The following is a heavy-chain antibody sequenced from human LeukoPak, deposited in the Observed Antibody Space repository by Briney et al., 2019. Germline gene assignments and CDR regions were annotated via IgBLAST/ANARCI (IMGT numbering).Heavy chain of an antibody. V-gene: IGHV4-61*02. CDR2: MYIGGRT. Sequence: ASETLSLTCTVTGTSIRSGSYYWNWIRQAAGKGLEWLGRMYIGGRTTYNPSLKSRVTISLDTTENQFSLRPRSVTAADTAVYYCAREGIAVADTYYYYYMDVWGKGTWVTVSS. CDR3: AREGIAVADTYYYYYMDV. D-gene: IGHD6-19*01. J-gene: IGHJ6*03. CDR1: GTSIRSGSYY.